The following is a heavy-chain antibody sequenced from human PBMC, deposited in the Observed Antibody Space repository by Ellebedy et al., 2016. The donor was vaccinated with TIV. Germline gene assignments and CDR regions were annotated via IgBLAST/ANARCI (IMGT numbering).Heavy chain of an antibody. V-gene: IGHV4-4*02. CDR2: IYHSGST. D-gene: IGHD1-26*01. J-gene: IGHJ4*02. CDR3: AELATRYSGSPYDY. CDR1: GGSISSSNW. Sequence: GSLRLSXAVSGGSISSSNWWSWVRQPPGKGLEWIGEIYHSGSTNYNPSLKSRVTISVDKSKNQFSLKLSSVTAADTAVYYCAELATRYSGSPYDYWGQGTLVTVSS.